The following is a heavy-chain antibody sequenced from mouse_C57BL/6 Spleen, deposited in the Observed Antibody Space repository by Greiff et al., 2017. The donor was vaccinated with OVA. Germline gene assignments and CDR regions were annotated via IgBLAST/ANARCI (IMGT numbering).Heavy chain of an antibody. Sequence: EVKVVESGGDLVKPGGSLKLSCAASGFTFSSYGMSWVRQTPDKRLEWVAPISSGGSYTYYPDSVKGRFTISRDNAKNTLYLQMSSLKSEDTAMYYCARHKDYGSSYTTWFAYWGQGTLVTVSA. J-gene: IGHJ3*01. V-gene: IGHV5-6*01. CDR3: ARHKDYGSSYTTWFAY. CDR2: ISSGGSYT. D-gene: IGHD1-1*01. CDR1: GFTFSSYG.